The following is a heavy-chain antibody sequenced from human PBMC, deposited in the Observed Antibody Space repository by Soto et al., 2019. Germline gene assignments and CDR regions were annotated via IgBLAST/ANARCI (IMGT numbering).Heavy chain of an antibody. CDR3: ARQRDIVGELYFDY. V-gene: IGHV4-39*01. CDR1: GDSISSSDSC. D-gene: IGHD1-26*01. Sequence: QLQLQESGPGLVKPSETLSLTCAVSGDSISSSDSCWGWIRQPPGKGLEWIGRIYYTGSTYYNPSLKSRVTMSVDTSKNHFSLKLSSVTATDTAVYYCARQRDIVGELYFDYWGQGNMVAVSS. J-gene: IGHJ4*02. CDR2: IYYTGST.